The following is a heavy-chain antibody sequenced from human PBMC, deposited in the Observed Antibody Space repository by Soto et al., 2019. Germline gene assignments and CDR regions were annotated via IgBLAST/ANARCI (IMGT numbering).Heavy chain of an antibody. J-gene: IGHJ6*02. V-gene: IGHV4-59*01. CDR3: ARARRDGYNHPFYGMDV. CDR1: GGSISSYY. CDR2: IYYSGST. D-gene: IGHD5-12*01. Sequence: ETLSLTCTVSGGSISSYYWSWIRQPPGKGLEWIGYIYYSGSTNYNPSLKSRATISVDTSKNQFSLKLSSVTAADTAVYYCARARRDGYNHPFYGMDVWGQGTTVTVSS.